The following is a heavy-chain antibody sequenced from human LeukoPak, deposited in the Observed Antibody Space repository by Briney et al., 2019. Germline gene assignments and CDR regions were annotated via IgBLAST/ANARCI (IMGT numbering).Heavy chain of an antibody. D-gene: IGHD2-8*02. J-gene: IGHJ4*02. CDR3: ARDLTERKYYIAY. Sequence: GGSLRLSCAPSGFTFSSFGMHWVRQAPAEGLAWVAYIGYTGTDTYYADSVKGRFTISRDNSKNTVHLQVNSLRAADTALYSCARDLTERKYYIAYWGQGTLVTVSS. CDR1: GFTFSSFG. CDR2: IGYTGTDT. V-gene: IGHV3-30*02.